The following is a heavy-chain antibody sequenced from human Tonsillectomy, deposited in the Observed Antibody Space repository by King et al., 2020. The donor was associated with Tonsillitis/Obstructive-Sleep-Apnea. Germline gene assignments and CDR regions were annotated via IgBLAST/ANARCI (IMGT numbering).Heavy chain of an antibody. V-gene: IGHV5-51*01. CDR1: GYSFTTYW. CDR2: IYPGASDT. Sequence: QLVQSGAEVKKPGESLKTSCKGFGYSFTTYWIGWVRQMPGKGLEWMGIIYPGASDTRYSPSFQGQVTISADKSISTAYLQWSSLKASDTAMYYCARHSGVYGRAFDIWGQGTMVTVSS. J-gene: IGHJ3*02. D-gene: IGHD1-26*01. CDR3: ARHSGVYGRAFDI.